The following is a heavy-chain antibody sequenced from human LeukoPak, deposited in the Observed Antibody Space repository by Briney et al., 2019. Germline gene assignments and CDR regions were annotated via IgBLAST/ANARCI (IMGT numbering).Heavy chain of an antibody. J-gene: IGHJ3*02. Sequence: PSETLSLTCTVSGDSIRSYYWSWIRQPPGKGLEWIGYIYYSGSTNYNPSLKSRVTISVDTSKNQFSLKLSSVTAADTAVYYCARDLAYCGGDCYSPAFDIWGQGTMVTVSS. V-gene: IGHV4-59*01. D-gene: IGHD2-21*02. CDR1: GDSIRSYY. CDR2: IYYSGST. CDR3: ARDLAYCGGDCYSPAFDI.